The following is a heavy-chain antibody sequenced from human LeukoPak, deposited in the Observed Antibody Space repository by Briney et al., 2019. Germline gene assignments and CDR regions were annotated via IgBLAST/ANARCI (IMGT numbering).Heavy chain of an antibody. Sequence: SETLSLTCAVSGYSISSGYYWGWIRQPPGKGLEWLGGIYYSGSTYYNPSLKSRVTISVDTSKNQFSLNLYSVTAADTAVFYCARSYYYDYRQIDYWGQGTLVTVSS. CDR3: ARSYYYDYRQIDY. CDR1: GYSISSGYY. J-gene: IGHJ4*02. D-gene: IGHD3-22*01. V-gene: IGHV4-38-2*01. CDR2: IYYSGST.